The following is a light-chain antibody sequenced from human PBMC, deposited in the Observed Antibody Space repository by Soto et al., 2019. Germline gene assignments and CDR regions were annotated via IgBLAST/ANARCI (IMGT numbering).Light chain of an antibody. CDR3: SSYAGSSTYV. CDR1: SSDVADYQY. CDR2: EVN. V-gene: IGLV2-8*01. Sequence: QSVLTQPPSASGSPGQSVTISCTGTSSDVADYQYVSWYQQHPGKAPKLMIYEVNKRPSGIPDRFYGSKSGSTASLTVSGLQPEDEADYYCSSYAGSSTYVFGTGTKLTVL. J-gene: IGLJ1*01.